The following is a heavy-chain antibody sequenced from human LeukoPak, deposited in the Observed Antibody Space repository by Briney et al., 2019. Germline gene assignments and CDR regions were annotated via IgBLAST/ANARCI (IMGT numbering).Heavy chain of an antibody. CDR1: GFTFSSYC. CDR2: IKQDGSNM. CDR3: ARGGSWSVDS. Sequence: GGSLRLSCAASGFTFSSYCMSWVRQAPGKGLEWVANIKQDGSNMYYVDSVKGRFTISRDNTMNSLYLQMNSLRAEDTAVYYCARGGSWSVDSWGQGTLVTVSS. J-gene: IGHJ4*02. D-gene: IGHD6-19*01. V-gene: IGHV3-7*04.